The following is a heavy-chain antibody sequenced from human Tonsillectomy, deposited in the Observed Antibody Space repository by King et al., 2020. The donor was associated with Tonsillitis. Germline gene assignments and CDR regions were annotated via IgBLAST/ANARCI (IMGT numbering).Heavy chain of an antibody. CDR3: ARVPGYCSSTSCSPGNWYCDL. D-gene: IGHD2-2*03. CDR2: IHYSGST. Sequence: QLQESGPGLVKPSETLSLTCTASGGSISSDYWSWIRQPPGKGLEWIGYIHYSGSTNYNPSLKSRVTISVDTSKNQFSLKLSSVTAADTAVYYCARVPGYCSSTSCSPGNWYCDLWGRGTLVTVSS. J-gene: IGHJ2*01. CDR1: GGSISSDY. V-gene: IGHV4-59*01.